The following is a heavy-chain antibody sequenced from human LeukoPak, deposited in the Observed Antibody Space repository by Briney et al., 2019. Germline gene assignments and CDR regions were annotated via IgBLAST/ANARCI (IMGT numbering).Heavy chain of an antibody. CDR3: ARDQNGYNSDY. CDR2: INPGGGRT. V-gene: IGHV1-46*01. D-gene: IGHD5-24*01. Sequence: ASVKVSCKASEYTFTSYYMHWVRQAPGQGLEWIGIINPGGGRTSYAQKFQGRVTMTRDTSTSTVYMELSSLRSEDTAVYYCARDQNGYNSDYWGQGTLVTVSS. J-gene: IGHJ4*02. CDR1: EYTFTSYY.